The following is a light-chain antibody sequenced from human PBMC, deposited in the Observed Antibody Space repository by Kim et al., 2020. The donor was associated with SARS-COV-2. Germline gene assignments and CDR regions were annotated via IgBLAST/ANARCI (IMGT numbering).Light chain of an antibody. CDR1: KLGDKY. J-gene: IGLJ2*01. CDR2: QDS. V-gene: IGLV3-1*01. Sequence: SYELTQPPSVSVSPGQTASITCSGDKLGDKYACWYQQKPGQSPVLVIYQDSKPPSGIPERFSGSNSGNTATLTISGTQAMDEADYYCQACDSSTVVFGGGTQLTVL. CDR3: QACDSSTVV.